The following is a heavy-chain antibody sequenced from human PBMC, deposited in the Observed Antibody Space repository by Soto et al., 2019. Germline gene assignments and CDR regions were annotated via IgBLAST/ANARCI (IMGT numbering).Heavy chain of an antibody. D-gene: IGHD3-9*01. V-gene: IGHV3-30*18. J-gene: IGHJ5*02. Sequence: PGGSLRLSCVASGFTLSSYGMHWVRQAPGKGLEWVAVISYDGSNKYCADSVKGRFTISRDNSKNTLYLQMNSLRAEDTAVYYCAKDPFGYYDILTGPTGGSFDPWGQGTLLTVSS. CDR1: GFTLSSYG. CDR3: AKDPFGYYDILTGPTGGSFDP. CDR2: ISYDGSNK.